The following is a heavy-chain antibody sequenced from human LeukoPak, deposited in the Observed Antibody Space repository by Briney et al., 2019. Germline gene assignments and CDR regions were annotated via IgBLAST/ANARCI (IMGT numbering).Heavy chain of an antibody. CDR3: ARESYCGGDCYLHYFDY. D-gene: IGHD2-21*02. CDR2: IKHDGSEK. J-gene: IGHJ4*02. CDR1: GFTFSTYW. Sequence: PGGSLRLSCAASGFTFSTYWMTWVRQAPGKGLEWVANIKHDGSEKYYVDSVKGRFTISRDNAKNSLYLQMNSLRAEDTAVYYCARESYCGGDCYLHYFDYWGQGTLVTVSS. V-gene: IGHV3-7*01.